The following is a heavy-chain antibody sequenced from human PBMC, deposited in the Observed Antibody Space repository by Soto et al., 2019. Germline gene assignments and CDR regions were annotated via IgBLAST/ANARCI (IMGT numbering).Heavy chain of an antibody. J-gene: IGHJ4*02. CDR1: GFTFSSYA. Sequence: EVQLVESGGGVVQPGGSLRLSCAASGFTFSSYAMHWVRQAPGKGLEYVSAISSNEGSTYYANSVKGRFTISRDNSKNTLYLQMGSLRTEDMAVYYCARGGLYIAVAGRTFDYWGQGTLVTVSS. V-gene: IGHV3-64*01. CDR2: ISSNEGST. CDR3: ARGGLYIAVAGRTFDY. D-gene: IGHD6-19*01.